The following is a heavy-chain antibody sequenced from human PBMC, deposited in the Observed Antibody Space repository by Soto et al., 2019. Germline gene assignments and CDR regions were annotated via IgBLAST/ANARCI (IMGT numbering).Heavy chain of an antibody. V-gene: IGHV4-59*01. D-gene: IGHD5-12*01. J-gene: IGHJ6*03. CDR1: GGSISSYY. CDR3: ARMWVYSGYDRLSYYYMDV. Sequence: QVQLQESGPVLVKPSETLSLTCTVSGGSISSYYWSRIRQPPGKGLEWIGYIYYSGSTNYNPSLKSRVTISVDTSKNQFSLKLSSVTAADTAVYYCARMWVYSGYDRLSYYYMDVWGKGTTVTVSS. CDR2: IYYSGST.